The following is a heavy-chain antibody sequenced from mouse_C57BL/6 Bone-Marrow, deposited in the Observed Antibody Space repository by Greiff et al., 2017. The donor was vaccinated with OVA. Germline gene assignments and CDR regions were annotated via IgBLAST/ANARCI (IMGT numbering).Heavy chain of an antibody. CDR2: ISSGSSTI. CDR1: GFTFSDYG. CDR3: ARQVYYSNSWFAY. D-gene: IGHD2-5*01. V-gene: IGHV5-17*01. Sequence: EVKVVESGGGLVKPGGSLKLSCAASGFTFSDYGMHWVRQAPEKGLEWVAYISSGSSTIYYADTVKGRFTISRDNAKNTLFLQMTSLRSEDTAMYYCARQVYYSNSWFAYWGQGTLVTVSA. J-gene: IGHJ3*01.